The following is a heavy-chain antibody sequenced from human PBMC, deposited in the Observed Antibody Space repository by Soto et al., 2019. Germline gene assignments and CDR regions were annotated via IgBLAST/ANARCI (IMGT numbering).Heavy chain of an antibody. CDR2: TSYDGNNK. D-gene: IGHD3-16*01. J-gene: IGHJ4*02. CDR3: ARWGTTGVFVL. CDR1: GFRFKSFV. Sequence: QVQPVESGGGVLQPGTSLRLSCAASGFRFKSFVMHWVRQAPGKGLEWVAFTSYDGNNKDYGDSVKRRFTVSRDNSQNTLHLQMDFLRPEDTALYYCARWGTTGVFVLWCQGTLVSVSS. V-gene: IGHV3-30*19.